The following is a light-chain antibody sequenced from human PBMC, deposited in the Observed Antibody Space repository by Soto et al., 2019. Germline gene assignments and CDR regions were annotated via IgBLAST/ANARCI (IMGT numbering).Light chain of an antibody. CDR3: QQRSIWPPT. V-gene: IGKV3-11*01. CDR1: QSVSSY. CDR2: GAS. Sequence: EIVLTQSPATLSLSPGERATLSCRASQSVSSYLAWYQQKPGQAPRLLIYGASNRATGIPARFSGSGSGTDFTLTISSLGPEDFAVYYCQQRSIWPPTFGGGTKVDIK. J-gene: IGKJ4*01.